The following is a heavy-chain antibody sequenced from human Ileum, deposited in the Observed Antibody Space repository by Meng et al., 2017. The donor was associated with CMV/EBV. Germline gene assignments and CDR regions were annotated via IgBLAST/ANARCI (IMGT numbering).Heavy chain of an antibody. V-gene: IGHV4-30-4*01. Sequence: HVQLQESGPGLVKPSQTLSLTCTASGDSLSTGDYYWSWIRQPPGKGPEWIGYIYYSGSTLYNPSLKSPVTISLDKSKNQFSLRLRSVTAADTAVYFCAREGGGWYFDSWGQGTLVTVSS. D-gene: IGHD6-19*01. CDR2: IYYSGST. J-gene: IGHJ4*02. CDR1: GDSLSTGDYY. CDR3: AREGGGWYFDS.